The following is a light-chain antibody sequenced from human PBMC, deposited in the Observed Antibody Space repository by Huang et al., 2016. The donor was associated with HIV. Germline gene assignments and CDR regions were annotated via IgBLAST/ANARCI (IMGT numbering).Light chain of an antibody. V-gene: IGKV2-30*01. CDR3: MQGTHWPST. Sequence: DVVLTQSPLSLPVTLGQPASISCRSSQSLGYSDGFTYWKWFQQRPGQSPRRLIYSVSHRDSGVPDRFSGSGSGLNFTLKISRVAAEDVGVYYCMQGTHWPSTFGQGTKLEIK. CDR1: QSLGYSDGFTY. CDR2: SVS. J-gene: IGKJ2*01.